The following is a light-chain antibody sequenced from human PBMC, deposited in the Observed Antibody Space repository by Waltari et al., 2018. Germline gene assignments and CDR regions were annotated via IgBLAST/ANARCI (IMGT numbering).Light chain of an antibody. CDR1: QSVSRA. CDR3: QHYVRLPAT. Sequence: CRASQSVSRALAWYQQKPGQAPKLLIYGASTRATGIPDRFTGSGSGTDFSLTISSLEPEDFAIYFCQHYVRLPATFGQGTKVEIK. CDR2: GAS. V-gene: IGKV3-20*01. J-gene: IGKJ1*01.